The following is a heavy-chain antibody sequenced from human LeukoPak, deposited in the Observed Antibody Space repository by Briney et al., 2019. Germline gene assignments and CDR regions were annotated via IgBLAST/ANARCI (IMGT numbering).Heavy chain of an antibody. Sequence: ASVTVSCKASGYRFTTYGITWARQAPGQGLEWMGWISAYNGDTKFAQKFQGRVTLMTDTSTNTAYMDLRSLTSDDTAVYYCARASTRAAATGYDPWGQGSLVTVSS. V-gene: IGHV1-18*01. J-gene: IGHJ5*02. D-gene: IGHD6-13*01. CDR3: ARASTRAAATGYDP. CDR1: GYRFTTYG. CDR2: ISAYNGDT.